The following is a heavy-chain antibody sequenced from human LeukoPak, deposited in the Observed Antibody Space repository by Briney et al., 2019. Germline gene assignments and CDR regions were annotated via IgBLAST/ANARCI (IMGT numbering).Heavy chain of an antibody. D-gene: IGHD3-3*01. CDR2: IYYSGSN. CDR3: ARDEGGYNFWSGYPLAY. CDR1: GGSISSYY. J-gene: IGHJ4*02. V-gene: IGHV4-59*12. Sequence: SETLSLTCTVSGGSISSYYWNWIRQPPGKGLEWIGYIYYSGSNNYNPSLKSRVTTSVDSSKNQFSLKLRSVTAADTAAYSCARDEGGYNFWSGYPLAYWGQGTLLPVPS.